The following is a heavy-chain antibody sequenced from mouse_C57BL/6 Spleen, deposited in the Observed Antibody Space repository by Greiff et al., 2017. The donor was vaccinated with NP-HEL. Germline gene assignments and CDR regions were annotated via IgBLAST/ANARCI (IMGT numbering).Heavy chain of an antibody. CDR1: GFTFSDYY. V-gene: IGHV5-16*01. CDR3: ARDHGYAMDY. CDR2: INYDGSST. J-gene: IGHJ4*01. Sequence: EVMLVESEGGLVQPGSSMKLSCTASGFTFSDYYMAWVRQVPEKGLEWVANINYDGSSTYYLDSLKSRFIISRDNATNILYLQMSSLKSEDTATYYCARDHGYAMDYWGQGTSVTVSS.